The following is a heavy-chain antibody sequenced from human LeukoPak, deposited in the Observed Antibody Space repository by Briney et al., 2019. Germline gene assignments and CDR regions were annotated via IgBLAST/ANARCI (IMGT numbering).Heavy chain of an antibody. CDR1: GGSFSGYY. Sequence: PSETLSLTCAVFGGSFSGYYWSWIRQPPGKGLEWIGEINHSGSTNYNPSLKSRVTISVDASKNQFSLKLSPVTAADTAVYYCARVYSSGWRIDYWGQGTLVTVSS. D-gene: IGHD6-19*01. CDR2: INHSGST. V-gene: IGHV4-34*01. CDR3: ARVYSSGWRIDY. J-gene: IGHJ4*02.